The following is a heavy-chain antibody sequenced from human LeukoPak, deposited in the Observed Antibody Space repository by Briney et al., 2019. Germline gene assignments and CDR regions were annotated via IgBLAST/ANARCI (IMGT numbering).Heavy chain of an antibody. CDR1: GYTFTPYG. V-gene: IGHV1-18*04. J-gene: IGHJ4*02. CDR2: ISAYNCNT. CDR3: SRDVDILAAYYSAY. D-gene: IGHD3-9*01. Sequence: ASVQVSCKACGYTFTPYGIIWVRQAPGHGLAGMGWISAYNCNTHYAEHPQGRLTMTTDTSTSRAYRELRSLRSDDTAVYYCSRDVDILAAYYSAYWGQGTLVTVSS.